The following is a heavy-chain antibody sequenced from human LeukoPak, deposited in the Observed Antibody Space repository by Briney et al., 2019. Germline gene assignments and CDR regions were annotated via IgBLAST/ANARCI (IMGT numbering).Heavy chain of an antibody. CDR3: TTDHRTIYGVVFPDY. D-gene: IGHD3-3*01. CDR1: GFTFNNAW. V-gene: IGHV3-15*01. Sequence: GGSLRLSCAVSGFTFNNAWISWVRQAPGKGLEWVGRINYKASGETADYATPVKGRFTISRDDSEDTLYLQMNSLQTEDTAVYYCTTDHRTIYGVVFPDYWGQGTPVTVSS. J-gene: IGHJ4*02. CDR2: INYKASGETA.